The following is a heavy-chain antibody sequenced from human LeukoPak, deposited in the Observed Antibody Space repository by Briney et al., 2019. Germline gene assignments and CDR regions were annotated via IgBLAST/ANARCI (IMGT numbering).Heavy chain of an antibody. D-gene: IGHD2/OR15-2a*01. CDR2: INHSGST. J-gene: IGHJ4*02. CDR3: ARGFYIYYFDY. V-gene: IGHV4-34*01. CDR1: GGSFSGYY. Sequence: SETLSLTCAVYGGSFSGYYWSWIRQPPGKGLEWIGEINHSGSTNYNPSLKSQVTISVDTSKNQFSLKLSSVTAADTAVYYCARGFYIYYFDYWGQGTLVTVSS.